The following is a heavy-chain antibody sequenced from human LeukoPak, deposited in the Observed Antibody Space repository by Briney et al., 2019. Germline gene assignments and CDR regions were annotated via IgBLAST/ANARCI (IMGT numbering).Heavy chain of an antibody. CDR1: GYTFTSYG. Sequence: EASVNVSCKASGYTFTSYGISWVRQAPGQGLEWMGWISAYNGNTNYAQKLQGRVTMTTDTSTSTAYMELRSLRSDDTAVYYCARESPKLIVGATNPDYWGQGTLVTVSS. D-gene: IGHD1-26*01. V-gene: IGHV1-18*01. J-gene: IGHJ4*02. CDR3: ARESPKLIVGATNPDY. CDR2: ISAYNGNT.